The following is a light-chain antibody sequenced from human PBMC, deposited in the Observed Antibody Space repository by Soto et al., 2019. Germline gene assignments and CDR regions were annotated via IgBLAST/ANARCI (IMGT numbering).Light chain of an antibody. Sequence: EIVLTQSPGALSLSPGETATLSCRASQHVDSNHVAWYKQTPGQPPRLLIRSTSFRATGVPDRFSGSGSGTDFTLTISRLEPEDFGVYYCQQYVGSPGTFGLGTKLEIK. CDR1: QHVDSNH. J-gene: IGKJ2*01. CDR2: STS. CDR3: QQYVGSPGT. V-gene: IGKV3-20*01.